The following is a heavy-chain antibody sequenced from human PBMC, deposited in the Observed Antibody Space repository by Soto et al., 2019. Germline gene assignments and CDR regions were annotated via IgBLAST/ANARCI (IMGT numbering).Heavy chain of an antibody. D-gene: IGHD1-1*01. Sequence: GGSLRLSCAASVFSLSSFSMNWVRQAPGKGLVWVSYISSTGSSIDYADSVKGRLTISRDNAKNILYLQMNSLRVEDTAVYYCARSCCREQNWFDPWGQGTQVTVSS. J-gene: IGHJ5*02. CDR1: VFSLSSFS. V-gene: IGHV3-21*05. CDR3: ARSCCREQNWFDP. CDR2: ISSTGSSI.